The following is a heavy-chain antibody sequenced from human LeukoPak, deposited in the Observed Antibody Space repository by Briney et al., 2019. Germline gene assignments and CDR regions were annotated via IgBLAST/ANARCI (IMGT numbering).Heavy chain of an antibody. D-gene: IGHD1-14*01. V-gene: IGHV1-69*05. CDR1: GGTFSSYA. Sequence: SVKVSCKASGGTFSSYAISWVRQAPGQGLEWMGRIIPIFGTANYAQKFQGRVTITTDESTSTAYMELSSLRSEDTAVYYCARDGEPSTSYYYYYYMDVWGKGTTLTVSS. CDR2: IIPIFGTA. CDR3: ARDGEPSTSYYYYYYMDV. J-gene: IGHJ6*03.